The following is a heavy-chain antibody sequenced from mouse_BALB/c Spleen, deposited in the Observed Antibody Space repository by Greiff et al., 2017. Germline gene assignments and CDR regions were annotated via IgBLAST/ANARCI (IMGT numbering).Heavy chain of an antibody. V-gene: IGHV5-6-5*01. D-gene: IGHD2-14*01. CDR2: ISSGGST. Sequence: EVKLMESGGDLVKPGGSLKLSCAASGFTFSSYAMSWVRQTPEKRLEWVASISSGGSTYYPDSVKGRFTISRDNARNILFLQMSSLRSEDTAMYYCAREGYDSFAYWGQGTLVTVSA. J-gene: IGHJ3*01. CDR1: GFTFSSYA. CDR3: AREGYDSFAY.